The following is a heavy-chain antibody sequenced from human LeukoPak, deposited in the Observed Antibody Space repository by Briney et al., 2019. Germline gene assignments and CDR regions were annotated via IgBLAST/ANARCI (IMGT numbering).Heavy chain of an antibody. CDR2: INPNSGDT. V-gene: IGHV1-2*02. CDR3: AKNPYEYYFEY. Sequence: ASAKVSCKASGYTLTGYYMHWLRQAPGQGLEWMGWINPNSGDTNYAQKFQGRVTMTRDTSINTAYMELIRLTSDDTAGYYFAKNPYEYYFEYWGQGTLVTVSS. D-gene: IGHD5-12*01. J-gene: IGHJ4*01. CDR1: GYTLTGYY.